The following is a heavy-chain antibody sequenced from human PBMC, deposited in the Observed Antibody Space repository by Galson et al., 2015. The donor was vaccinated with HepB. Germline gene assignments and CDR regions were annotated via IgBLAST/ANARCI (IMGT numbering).Heavy chain of an antibody. V-gene: IGHV3-30*03. CDR3: AISSLGSIAGLDV. J-gene: IGHJ6*02. Sequence: SLRLSCAASGFTFSSYGMHWVRQAPGKGLEWVAVISYDGSNKYYADSVKGRFTISRDNSKNTLYLQMNSLRAEDTAVYYCAISSLGSIAGLDVWGQGTTVTVSS. CDR2: ISYDGSNK. D-gene: IGHD3-10*01. CDR1: GFTFSSYG.